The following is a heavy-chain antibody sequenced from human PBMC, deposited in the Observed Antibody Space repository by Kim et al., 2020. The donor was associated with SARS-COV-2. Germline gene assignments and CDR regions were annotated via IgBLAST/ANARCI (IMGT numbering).Heavy chain of an antibody. CDR2: INWSGGAT. Sequence: GGSLRLSCVTSGFNFTNFGMSWVRQVPGKGLQWVSHINWSGGATNYADSVRGRFTISRDNSKNSLFLQMNSLRTEDTAFYYCARLSHLYGARSYLWDYWGQGALITVSS. CDR1: GFNFTNFG. CDR3: ARLSHLYGARSYLWDY. V-gene: IGHV3-20*04. J-gene: IGHJ4*02. D-gene: IGHD3-10*01.